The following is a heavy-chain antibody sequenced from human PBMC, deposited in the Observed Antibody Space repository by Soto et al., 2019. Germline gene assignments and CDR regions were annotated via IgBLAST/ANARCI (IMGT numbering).Heavy chain of an antibody. D-gene: IGHD2-15*01. CDR3: ARARDLIVVVVAATLSSPGFEP. V-gene: IGHV1-18*01. CDR1: GYTFTSYG. CDR2: ISAYNGNT. Sequence: ASVKVSCKASGYTFTSYGISWVRQAPGQGLEWMGWISAYNGNTNYAQKLQGRVTMTTDTSTSTAYMELRSLRSDDTAVYYCARARDLIVVVVAATLSSPGFEPWGQGTLVTVSS. J-gene: IGHJ5*02.